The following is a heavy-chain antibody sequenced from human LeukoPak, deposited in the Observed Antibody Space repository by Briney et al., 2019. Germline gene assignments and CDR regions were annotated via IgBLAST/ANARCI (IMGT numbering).Heavy chain of an antibody. D-gene: IGHD2-2*01. CDR1: GFALSSYW. V-gene: IGHV3-7*01. Sequence: GGSLRLSCAASGFALSSYWMNWVRQAPGKGLEWVANIKQDGSEKYYVDSVKGRFTISRDNAKNSLYLQMNSLRAEDTAVYYCARDDCSSISCYHNWFDPWGQGTLVTVSS. J-gene: IGHJ5*02. CDR3: ARDDCSSISCYHNWFDP. CDR2: IKQDGSEK.